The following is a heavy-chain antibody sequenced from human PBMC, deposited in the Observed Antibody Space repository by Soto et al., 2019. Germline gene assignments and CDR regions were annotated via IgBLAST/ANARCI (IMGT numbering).Heavy chain of an antibody. V-gene: IGHV5-10-1*01. CDR3: SASTGTTSYDAFDI. D-gene: IGHD1-7*01. CDR2: IDPSDSYT. Sequence: GQSLKISCKGSGYSFTSYWISWVRQMPGKGLEWMGRIDPSDSYTNYSPSFQGHVTISADKSISTAYLQWSSLKASDTAMYYCSASTGTTSYDAFDIWGQGTMGTVSS. J-gene: IGHJ3*02. CDR1: GYSFTSYW.